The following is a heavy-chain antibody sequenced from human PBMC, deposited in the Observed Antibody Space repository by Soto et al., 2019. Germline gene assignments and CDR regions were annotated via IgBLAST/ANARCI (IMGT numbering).Heavy chain of an antibody. Sequence: EVQLVETGGDLVQPGGSLRLSCAASGFTFSSYWMHWVRQAPGKGLVCVSRINSDGSGAYYADSVKGRFTISRDNAKNTLYLQMNSLRAEDTAGYYCAREGSDYYAMAVWGRGTTVTVSS. J-gene: IGHJ6*02. CDR1: GFTFSSYW. CDR2: INSDGSGA. D-gene: IGHD3-10*01. CDR3: AREGSDYYAMAV. V-gene: IGHV3-74*01.